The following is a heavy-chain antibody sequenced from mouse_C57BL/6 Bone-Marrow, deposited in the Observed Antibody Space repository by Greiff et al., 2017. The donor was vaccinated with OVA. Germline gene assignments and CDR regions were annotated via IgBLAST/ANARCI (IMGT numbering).Heavy chain of an antibody. CDR2: IDPENGDT. V-gene: IGHV14-4*01. J-gene: IGHJ2*01. CDR1: GFNIKDDY. CDR3: TTRGSSSYRTDY. D-gene: IGHD1-1*01. Sequence: EVQLQESGAELVRPGASVKLSCTASGFNIKDDYMHWVKQRPEQGLEWIGWIDPENGDTEYASKFQGKATITADTSSNTAYLQLSSLTSEDTAVYYCTTRGSSSYRTDYWGQGTTLTVSS.